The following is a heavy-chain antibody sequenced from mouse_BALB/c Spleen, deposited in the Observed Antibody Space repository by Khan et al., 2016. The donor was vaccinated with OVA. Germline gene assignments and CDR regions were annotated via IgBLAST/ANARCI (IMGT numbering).Heavy chain of an antibody. CDR3: ARKNYYGYAMDY. V-gene: IGHV3-2*02. CDR1: GYSITSGYA. CDR2: ISYSGST. D-gene: IGHD1-1*01. Sequence: EVKLVESGPGLVKPSQSLSLTCTVTGYSITSGYAWNWIRQFPGNKLEWMGYISYSGSTSYNPSLRSRISITRDTSKNQFFLQLNSVTTEDTATYYCARKNYYGYAMDYWGQGTSGTVSS. J-gene: IGHJ4*01.